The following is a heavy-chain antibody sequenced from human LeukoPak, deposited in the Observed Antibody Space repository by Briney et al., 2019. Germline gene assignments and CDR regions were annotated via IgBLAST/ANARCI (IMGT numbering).Heavy chain of an antibody. V-gene: IGHV4-31*03. CDR3: ASSTSIVGATPFDY. Sequence: SETLYLTCTVSGGSISSGGYYWSWIRQHPGKGLEWIGYIYYSGSTYYNPSLNSRVTISVDTSKNQFSLKLSSVTAADTAVYYCASSTSIVGATPFDYWGQGTLVTVSS. J-gene: IGHJ4*02. CDR1: GGSISSGGYY. D-gene: IGHD1-26*01. CDR2: IYYSGST.